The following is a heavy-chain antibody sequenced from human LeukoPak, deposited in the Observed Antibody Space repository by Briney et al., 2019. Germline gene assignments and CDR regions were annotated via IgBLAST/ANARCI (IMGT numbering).Heavy chain of an antibody. Sequence: PGRSLRLSCAASGFTFSSYGMHWVRQAPGKGLEWVAVIWYDGSNKYYADSVKGRFTISRDNSKNTLYLQMNSLRAEDTAVYYCARGDYDFWGGYYPFDYWGQGTLVTVSS. V-gene: IGHV3-33*01. CDR1: GFTFSSYG. D-gene: IGHD3-3*01. CDR2: IWYDGSNK. J-gene: IGHJ4*02. CDR3: ARGDYDFWGGYYPFDY.